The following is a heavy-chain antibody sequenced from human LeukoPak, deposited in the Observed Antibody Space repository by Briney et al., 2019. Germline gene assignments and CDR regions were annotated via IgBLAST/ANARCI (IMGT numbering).Heavy chain of an antibody. CDR3: AKDRLVVAPAAMTSNFDY. CDR2: ISYDGRNT. Sequence: GGSLRLSCAASGFTFSTHGMHWVRQAPGKGLEWLAVISYDGRNTYYADSVKGRLTISRDNSKNTLFLQMNSLRGEDTAVYYCAKDRLVVAPAAMTSNFDYWGQGTLVTVSS. V-gene: IGHV3-30*18. D-gene: IGHD2-2*01. CDR1: GFTFSTHG. J-gene: IGHJ4*02.